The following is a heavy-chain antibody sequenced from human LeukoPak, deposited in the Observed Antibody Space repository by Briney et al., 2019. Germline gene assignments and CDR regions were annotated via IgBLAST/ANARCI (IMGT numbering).Heavy chain of an antibody. J-gene: IGHJ6*03. Sequence: GGSLRLSCAASGFTFSSYAMSWVRQAPGKGLEWVSAISGSGGSKYYADSVKGRFTISRDNSKNTLYLQMNSLRAEDTAVYYCGGSYYTPSYYYYYMDVWGKGTTVTVSS. V-gene: IGHV3-23*01. CDR2: ISGSGGSK. CDR1: GFTFSSYA. CDR3: GGSYYTPSYYYYYMDV. D-gene: IGHD1-26*01.